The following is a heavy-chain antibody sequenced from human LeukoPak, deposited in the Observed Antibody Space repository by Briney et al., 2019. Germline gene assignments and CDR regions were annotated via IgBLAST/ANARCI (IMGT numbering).Heavy chain of an antibody. Sequence: GASVKVSCKASGGTFSSDTISWVRQAPGQGLEWMGRIIPILGIANYAQKFQGRVTITADKSTSTAYMELSSLRSEDTAVYYCARGPEPTADYYYGMDVWGQGTTVTVSS. J-gene: IGHJ6*02. CDR2: IIPILGIA. CDR3: ARGPEPTADYYYGMDV. V-gene: IGHV1-69*02. CDR1: GGTFSSDT.